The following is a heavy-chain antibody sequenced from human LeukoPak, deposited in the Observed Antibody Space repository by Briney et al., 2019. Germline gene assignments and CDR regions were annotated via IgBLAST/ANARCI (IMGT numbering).Heavy chain of an antibody. V-gene: IGHV3-11*01. CDR3: ARPTDYYDSSGYRH. D-gene: IGHD3-22*01. Sequence: PGGSLRLSCAASGFTFSDYYMSWIRQAPGKGLEWVSYISSSGSTIYYADSVKGRFTISRDNAKNSLYLQMNSLGAEDTAVYYCARPTDYYDSSGYRHWGQGTLVTVSS. CDR1: GFTFSDYY. J-gene: IGHJ4*02. CDR2: ISSSGSTI.